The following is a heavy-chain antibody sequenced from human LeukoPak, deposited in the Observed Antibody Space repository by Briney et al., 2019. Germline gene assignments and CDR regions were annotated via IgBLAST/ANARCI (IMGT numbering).Heavy chain of an antibody. V-gene: IGHV4-61*02. CDR3: ALGDYNDGGGRNWFDP. D-gene: IGHD3-16*01. CDR2: IYTSGST. Sequence: PSETLSLTCSVSGGSISSSSYYWSWIRQPAGKGLEWIGRIYTSGSTNYNPSLKSRVTMSVDTSRNQFSLRLTSVTATDTAVYYSALGDYNDGGGRNWFDPWGQGTLVTVSS. CDR1: GGSISSSSYY. J-gene: IGHJ5*02.